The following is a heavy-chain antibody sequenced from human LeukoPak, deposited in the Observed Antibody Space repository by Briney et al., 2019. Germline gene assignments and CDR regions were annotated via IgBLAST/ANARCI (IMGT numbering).Heavy chain of an antibody. D-gene: IGHD1-26*01. CDR3: ARFLSGSHDAVDI. J-gene: IGHJ3*02. Sequence: ASVKVPCKASGYSFTGYWHWVRQAPGQGLEWMGRINPNSGGTDYAQTFRGRVTMTRDTSVSTAYMELSSLRSDDTAVYYCARFLSGSHDAVDIWGQGTMVTVSS. CDR1: GYSFTGYW. CDR2: INPNSGGT. V-gene: IGHV1-2*06.